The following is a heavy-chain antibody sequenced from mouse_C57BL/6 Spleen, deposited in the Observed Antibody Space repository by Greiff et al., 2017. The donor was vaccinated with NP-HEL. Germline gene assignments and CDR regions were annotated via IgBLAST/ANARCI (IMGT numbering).Heavy chain of an antibody. J-gene: IGHJ4*01. CDR2: IWSGGST. V-gene: IGHV2-2*01. Sequence: VHLVESGPGLVQPSQSLSITCTVSGFSLTSYGVHWVRQSPGKGLEWLGVIWSGGSTDYNAAFISRLSIRKDNSKSQVFFKMNSLQADDTAIYYCARNYYSNYIYAMDYWVKEPQSPSPQ. CDR1: GFSLTSYG. CDR3: ARNYYSNYIYAMDY. D-gene: IGHD2-5*01.